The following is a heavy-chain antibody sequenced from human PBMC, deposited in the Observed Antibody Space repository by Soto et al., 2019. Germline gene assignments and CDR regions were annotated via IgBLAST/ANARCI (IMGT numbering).Heavy chain of an antibody. CDR3: ARDLKEYCSDPKCNCFDP. Sequence: PSETLSLSCTVSGASITTYYWSWIRQPPGKGLEWIGYISYSGSTDYNPSLKSRVTISFDASKNQISLQVRSATAADAAVYYCARDLKEYCSDPKCNCFDPWGQGTLVTVS. V-gene: IGHV4-59*01. D-gene: IGHD2-15*01. CDR2: ISYSGST. CDR1: GASITTYY. J-gene: IGHJ5*02.